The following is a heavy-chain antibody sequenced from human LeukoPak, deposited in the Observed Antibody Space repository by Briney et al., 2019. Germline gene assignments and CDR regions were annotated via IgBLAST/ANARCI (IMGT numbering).Heavy chain of an antibody. J-gene: IGHJ3*01. CDR3: AKGKVNHDGALDA. Sequence: GGSLRLSCAASGLIFNTYWMSWVRQTPGKGLEWVANIKPDGSEGYYMDSVKGRFTISRDNSKKTLYLQMNSLRAEDTAVYYCAKGKVNHDGALDAWGQGTLVTVSS. CDR1: GLIFNTYW. CDR2: IKPDGSEG. V-gene: IGHV3-7*03. D-gene: IGHD2-21*01.